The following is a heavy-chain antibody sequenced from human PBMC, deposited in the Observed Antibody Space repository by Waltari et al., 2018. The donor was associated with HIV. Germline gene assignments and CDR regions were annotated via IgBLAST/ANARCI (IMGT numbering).Heavy chain of an antibody. CDR1: GFTFGDGG. J-gene: IGHJ6*02. CDR3: TRDIAAGGTDYYYGMDV. V-gene: IGHV3-49*04. CDR2: IRSKAYGGKT. D-gene: IGHD6-13*01. Sequence: EVQLVASGCGCVQPGRSLRGSCTAAGFTFGDGGMSGVRPAQGNGREWVGFIRSKAYGGKTEYGGSMKGRFTISRDDSKSMAYLQMNSLKTEDTAVDYCTRDIAAGGTDYYYGMDVWGQGTTVTVSS.